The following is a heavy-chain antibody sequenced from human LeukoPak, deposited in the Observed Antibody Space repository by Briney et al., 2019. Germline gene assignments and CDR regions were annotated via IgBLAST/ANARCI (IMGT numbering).Heavy chain of an antibody. CDR3: ARDLGFSISKPYMDV. J-gene: IGHJ6*03. V-gene: IGHV4-61*02. CDR2: IYTSGST. Sequence: SETLSLTCTVSGGSISSGSYYWSWIRQPAGKGLEWIGRIYTSGSTNYNPSPKSRVTISVDTSKNQFSLKLSSVTAADMAVYYCARDLGFSISKPYMDVWGKGTTVTVSS. D-gene: IGHD1-14*01. CDR1: GGSISSGSYY.